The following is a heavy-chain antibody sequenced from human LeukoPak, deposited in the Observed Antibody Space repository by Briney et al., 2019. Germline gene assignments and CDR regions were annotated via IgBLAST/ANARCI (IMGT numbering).Heavy chain of an antibody. CDR1: GDSVSSNRAA. Sequence: SQTLSLTCAISGDSVSSNRAAWNWIRQSPSRGLEWLVRRYYRSKWYNDYAVSVKSRITIKPDTSKNQFSLQLDSVTPEDTAVYYCARETTTDGYPFDYWGQGTLVTVSS. V-gene: IGHV6-1*01. CDR3: ARETTTDGYPFDY. J-gene: IGHJ4*02. D-gene: IGHD5-24*01. CDR2: RYYRSKWYN.